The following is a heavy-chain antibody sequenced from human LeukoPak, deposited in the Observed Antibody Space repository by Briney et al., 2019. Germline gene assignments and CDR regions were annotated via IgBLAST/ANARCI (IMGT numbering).Heavy chain of an antibody. CDR2: ITSSSSYI. CDR3: ARHVVAVGCDY. J-gene: IGHJ4*02. CDR1: GFTFSTYT. D-gene: IGHD3-22*01. V-gene: IGHV3-21*01. Sequence: GGSLRLSCAASGFTFSTYTMNWVRQAPGKGLEWVSSITSSSSYIYYADSVKGRFTISRDNAKNSLYLQMNSLRVEDTAVYYCARHVVAVGCDYWGQGTLATVSS.